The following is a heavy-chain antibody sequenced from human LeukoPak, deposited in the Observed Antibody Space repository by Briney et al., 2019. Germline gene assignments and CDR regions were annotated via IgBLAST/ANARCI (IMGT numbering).Heavy chain of an antibody. J-gene: IGHJ4*02. CDR3: ARDVDSYGYLDY. CDR2: ISYDGSNK. V-gene: IGHV3-30-3*01. Sequence: GGSLRLSCAASGFTFSSYAMSWVRQAPGKGLEWVAVISYDGSNKYYADSVKGRFTISRDNFKNTLYLQMNSLRAEDTAVYYCARDVDSYGYLDYWGQGTLVTVSS. D-gene: IGHD5-18*01. CDR1: GFTFSSYA.